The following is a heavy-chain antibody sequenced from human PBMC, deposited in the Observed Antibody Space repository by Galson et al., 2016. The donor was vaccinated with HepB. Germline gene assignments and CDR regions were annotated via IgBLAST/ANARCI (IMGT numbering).Heavy chain of an antibody. Sequence: SLRLSCAASGFIFSDFAMHWVRQAPGKGPEWVAVISYDGSNKYYADSVKGRFTITRDNSNNTLYLQMNSLRIEDTAVYYCAKSRLELGSHYYGIDVWGKGTTVTVSS. V-gene: IGHV3-30*18. CDR3: AKSRLELGSHYYGIDV. D-gene: IGHD1-7*01. CDR2: ISYDGSNK. CDR1: GFIFSDFA. J-gene: IGHJ6*04.